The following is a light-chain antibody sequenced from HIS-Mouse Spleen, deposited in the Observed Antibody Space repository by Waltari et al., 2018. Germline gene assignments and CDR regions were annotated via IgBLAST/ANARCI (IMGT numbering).Light chain of an antibody. Sequence: IQMTQSPSSLSASTGDRVTITCRASQGISSYLAWYQQKPGKAPKLLIYAASTLQSGVPSRFSGSGSGTDFTLTISCLQSEDFATYYCQQYYSYRFTFGPGTKVDIK. CDR1: QGISSY. J-gene: IGKJ3*01. CDR2: AAS. CDR3: QQYYSYRFT. V-gene: IGKV1-8*01.